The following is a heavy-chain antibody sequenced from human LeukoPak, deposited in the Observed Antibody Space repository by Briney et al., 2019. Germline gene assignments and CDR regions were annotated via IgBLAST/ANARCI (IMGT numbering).Heavy chain of an antibody. CDR2: IRSKTDSYAT. J-gene: IGHJ3*01. CDR3: SRHPQTGDTFDL. V-gene: IGHV3-73*01. CDR1: GFTFSGSA. Sequence: GGSLRLSCAASGFTFSGSAMHWVRQASGKGLEWVGRIRSKTDSYATTYSASVKGRFTISRDDSKNTAYLQMNSLKTEDTAVYFCSRHPQTGDTFDLWGQGTMVTVSS. D-gene: IGHD7-27*01.